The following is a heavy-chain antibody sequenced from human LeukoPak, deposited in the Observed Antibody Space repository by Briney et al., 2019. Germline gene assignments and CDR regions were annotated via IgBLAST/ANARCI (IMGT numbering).Heavy chain of an antibody. V-gene: IGHV4-38-2*02. Sequence: SETLSLTCTVSGYSISSGYYWGWIRQPPGKGLEWIGSIYHSGSTYYNPSLKSRVTISVDTSKNQFSLKLSSVTAADTAVYYCAMGPSYYYDSSGNAFDIWGQGTMVTVSS. CDR2: IYHSGST. J-gene: IGHJ3*02. CDR1: GYSISSGYY. CDR3: AMGPSYYYDSSGNAFDI. D-gene: IGHD3-22*01.